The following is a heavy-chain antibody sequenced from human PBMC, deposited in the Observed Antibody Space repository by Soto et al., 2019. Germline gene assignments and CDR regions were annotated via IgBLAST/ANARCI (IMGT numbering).Heavy chain of an antibody. Sequence: QVQLQESGPGLVKPSQTLSLTCTVSGGSISSGDYYWSWIRQPPGKGLEWIGYIYYSGSTYYNPSLKSRVTISVDTSKSQFSLELSSVTAADTAVYYCGGGSYYYDGSGYYHYWGQGTLVTVSS. CDR2: IYYSGST. CDR1: GGSISSGDYY. D-gene: IGHD3-22*01. J-gene: IGHJ4*02. CDR3: GGGSYYYDGSGYYHY. V-gene: IGHV4-30-4*01.